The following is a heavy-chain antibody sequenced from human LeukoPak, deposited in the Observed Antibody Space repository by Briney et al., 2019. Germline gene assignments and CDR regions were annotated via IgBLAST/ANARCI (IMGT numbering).Heavy chain of an antibody. Sequence: GGSLRLSCAASGFTLSSYWMSWVPQAPGKGLEWVANIKQDGSEKYYVDSVKGRFTISRDNATNSLYLQMNSLRAEDTAVYYCARAGGWLVQAGWFDPWGQGTLVTVSS. CDR1: GFTLSSYW. V-gene: IGHV3-7*01. CDR3: ARAGGWLVQAGWFDP. D-gene: IGHD6-19*01. J-gene: IGHJ5*02. CDR2: IKQDGSEK.